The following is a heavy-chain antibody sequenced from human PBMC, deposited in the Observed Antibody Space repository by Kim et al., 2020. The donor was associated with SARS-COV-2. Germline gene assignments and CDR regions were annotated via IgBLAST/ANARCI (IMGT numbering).Heavy chain of an antibody. CDR1: GFIVSNNY. CDR2: IYSGGST. CDR3: ARVSYYYDSSGYAFDY. V-gene: IGHV3-53*01. J-gene: IGHJ4*02. D-gene: IGHD3-22*01. Sequence: GGSLRLSCAASGFIVSNNYMSWVRQAPGKGLEWVSVIYSGGSTDYADSVKGRFTISRDNSKNTVYLQMNSLRAEDTAGYYCARVSYYYDSSGYAFDYWGQGTLVPVPS.